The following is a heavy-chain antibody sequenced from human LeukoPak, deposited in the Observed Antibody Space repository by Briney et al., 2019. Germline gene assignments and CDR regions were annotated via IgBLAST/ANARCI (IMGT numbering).Heavy chain of an antibody. V-gene: IGHV1-69*06. D-gene: IGHD4/OR15-4a*01. J-gene: IGHJ6*03. CDR1: GGTFSSYA. Sequence: SVKVSCKASGGTFSSYAISWVRQAPGQGLEWMGGIIPIFGTANYAQKFQGRVTITADKSTSTAYMELSSLRAEDTAVYYCAKGFVLGKRSYYYYMDVWGKGTTVTVSS. CDR3: AKGFVLGKRSYYYYMDV. CDR2: IIPIFGTA.